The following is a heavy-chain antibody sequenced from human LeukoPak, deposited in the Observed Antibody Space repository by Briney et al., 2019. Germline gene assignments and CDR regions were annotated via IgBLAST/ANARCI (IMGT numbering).Heavy chain of an antibody. V-gene: IGHV1-3*01. J-gene: IGHJ4*02. CDR2: IIAGNGNT. D-gene: IGHD3-3*01. Sequence: GASVKVSCKASGYTFTTYTIHWVRQAPGQRLEWMGWIIAGNGNTKYSQKLQGRVTMTTDTSTSTAYMELRSLRSDDTAVYYCARAPFGIFDYWGQGTLVTVSS. CDR3: ARAPFGIFDY. CDR1: GYTFTTYT.